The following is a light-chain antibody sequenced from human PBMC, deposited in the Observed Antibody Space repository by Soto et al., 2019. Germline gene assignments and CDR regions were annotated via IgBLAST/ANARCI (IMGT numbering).Light chain of an antibody. CDR2: KAS. Sequence: DIQMTQSPSTLSASVGDRVTITCRASQSINNWLAWYQQKPGKAPKLFIFKASTLESGVPSRFSGSGAGTECTFSLSSLQPDDFATYFCQKYESFPRTFGQGTKVDIK. V-gene: IGKV1-5*03. CDR1: QSINNW. CDR3: QKYESFPRT. J-gene: IGKJ1*01.